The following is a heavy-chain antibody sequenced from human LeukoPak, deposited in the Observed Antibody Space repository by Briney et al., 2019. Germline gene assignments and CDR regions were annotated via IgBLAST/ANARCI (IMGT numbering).Heavy chain of an antibody. CDR3: ARDYYDSSGYYREGY. CDR2: ISSSGSTI. J-gene: IGHJ4*02. CDR1: GFTFDDYG. V-gene: IGHV3-48*03. D-gene: IGHD3-22*01. Sequence: GGSLRLSCAASGFTFDDYGMNWVRQAPGKGLEWVSYISSSGSTIYYADSVKGRFTISRDNAKNSLYLQMNSLRAEDTAVYYCARDYYDSSGYYREGYWGQGTLVTVSS.